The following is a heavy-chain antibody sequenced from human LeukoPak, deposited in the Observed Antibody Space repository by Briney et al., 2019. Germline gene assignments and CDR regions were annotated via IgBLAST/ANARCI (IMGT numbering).Heavy chain of an antibody. CDR2: IYTSGST. CDR3: AREVGYNDYGGNGCDY. CDR1: GGSISSGSYY. J-gene: IGHJ4*02. D-gene: IGHD4-23*01. V-gene: IGHV4-61*02. Sequence: SETLSPTCTVSGGSISSGSYYWSWIRQPAGKGLEWIGRIYTSGSTNYNPSLKSRVTISVDTSKNQFSLKLSSVTAADTAVYYCAREVGYNDYGGNGCDYWGQGTLVTDSS.